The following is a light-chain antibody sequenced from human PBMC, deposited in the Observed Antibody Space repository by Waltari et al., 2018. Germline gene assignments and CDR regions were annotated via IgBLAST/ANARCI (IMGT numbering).Light chain of an antibody. V-gene: IGKV1-5*03. Sequence: DIQMTQSPSTLSVSVGDRVTITCRASQSINNWLAWYQQKPGKPPKLLIYKAPTLETGVPSRFSGSGSGTEFTLTISSLQPDDSATYYCQQYDTYWTFGQGTKVEIK. CDR2: KAP. CDR1: QSINNW. CDR3: QQYDTYWT. J-gene: IGKJ1*01.